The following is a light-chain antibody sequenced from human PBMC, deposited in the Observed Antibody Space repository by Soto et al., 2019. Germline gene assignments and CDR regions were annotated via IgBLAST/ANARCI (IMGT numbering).Light chain of an antibody. Sequence: QSALTQPASVSGSPGQSITIFCTGTSSDIGIYNFVSWYQQHPGKAPKLMIYNVYSRPSGVSSRFSGSKSGNTASLTISWLQAEDEADYYCGTWDSSLSAGVFAIGTKLTVL. V-gene: IGLV2-14*03. J-gene: IGLJ1*01. CDR3: GTWDSSLSAGV. CDR1: SSDIGIYNF. CDR2: NVY.